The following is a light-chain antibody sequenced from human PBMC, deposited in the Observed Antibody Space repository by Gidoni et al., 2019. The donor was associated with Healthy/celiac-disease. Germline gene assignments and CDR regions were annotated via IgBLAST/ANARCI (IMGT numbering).Light chain of an antibody. V-gene: IGKV1-39*01. J-gene: IGKJ1*01. Sequence: DIQMPQSPSSLSASVGERVTITCRASQSMSSYLNWYQQKPGKAPKLLLYAASSLQSGVPSRFSGSGSGTDFTLTISSLQPEDFATYYCQQSYSTLRTFGQGTKVEIK. CDR2: AAS. CDR3: QQSYSTLRT. CDR1: QSMSSY.